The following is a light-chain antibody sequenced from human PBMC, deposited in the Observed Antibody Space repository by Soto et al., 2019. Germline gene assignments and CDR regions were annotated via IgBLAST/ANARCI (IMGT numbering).Light chain of an antibody. Sequence: EIVLAQSPVTLYLSPGERATLSCRASQSVSSFLAWYQQKPGQAPRLLIYDVSNRAAGIPARFSGSGSGTDFTLTISSLEPEDFAVYSCQQRTDWHPVYTFGQGTQMEIK. CDR3: QQRTDWHPVYT. V-gene: IGKV3-11*01. J-gene: IGKJ2*01. CDR2: DVS. CDR1: QSVSSF.